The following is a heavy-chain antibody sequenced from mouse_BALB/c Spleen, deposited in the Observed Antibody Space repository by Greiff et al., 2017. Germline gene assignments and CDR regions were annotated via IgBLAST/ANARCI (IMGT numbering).Heavy chain of an antibody. Sequence: EVKLMESGGGLVQPGGSRKLSCAASGFTFSSFGMHWVRQAPEKGLEWVAYISSGSSTIYYADTVKGRFTISRDNPKNTLFLQMTSLRSEDTAMYYCAGSHYAMDYWGQGTSVTVSS. CDR3: AGSHYAMDY. J-gene: IGHJ4*01. CDR2: ISSGSSTI. V-gene: IGHV5-17*02. CDR1: GFTFSSFG.